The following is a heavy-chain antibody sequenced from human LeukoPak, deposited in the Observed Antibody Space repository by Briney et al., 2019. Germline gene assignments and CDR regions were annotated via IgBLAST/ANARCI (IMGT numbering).Heavy chain of an antibody. Sequence: PSETLSLTCAVYGGSFSGYYWSWIRQPPGKGLEWIGEINHSGSNNYNPSPKSRGTISVDTTNNQFSLKLISGPAADTAVYYCASGIAAAGTKDAFDIWCQGTMVTVSS. J-gene: IGHJ3*02. CDR3: ASGIAAAGTKDAFDI. V-gene: IGHV4-34*01. CDR2: INHSGSN. D-gene: IGHD6-13*01. CDR1: GGSFSGYY.